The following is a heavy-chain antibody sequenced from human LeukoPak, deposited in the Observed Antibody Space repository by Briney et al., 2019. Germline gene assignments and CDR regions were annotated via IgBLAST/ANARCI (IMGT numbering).Heavy chain of an antibody. V-gene: IGHV3-30*02. Sequence: GGSLRLSCAASGFTFSSYGMHWVCQAPAKGLEWVAFIRYDGSNNYYADSVRGRFTISRDNSKNKMYLQMNSLRAEDTAVYYCAKGGITGTRAVAAFDIWGQGTMVTVSS. D-gene: IGHD1-7*01. CDR2: IRYDGSNN. CDR3: AKGGITGTRAVAAFDI. CDR1: GFTFSSYG. J-gene: IGHJ3*02.